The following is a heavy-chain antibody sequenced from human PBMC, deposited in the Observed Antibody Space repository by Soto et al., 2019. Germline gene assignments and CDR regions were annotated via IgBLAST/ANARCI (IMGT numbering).Heavy chain of an antibody. CDR3: ARVVPAAKYYYGMDV. Sequence: QVQLVQSGAEVKKPGSSVKVSCKASGGTFSSYAISWVRQAPGQGLEWMGGIIPIFGTANYAQKFQGRVTITADESTSTDYMELSSLRTEDTSVYYCARVVPAAKYYYGMDVWGQGTTCTVSS. D-gene: IGHD2-2*01. CDR2: IIPIFGTA. J-gene: IGHJ6*02. CDR1: GGTFSSYA. V-gene: IGHV1-69*01.